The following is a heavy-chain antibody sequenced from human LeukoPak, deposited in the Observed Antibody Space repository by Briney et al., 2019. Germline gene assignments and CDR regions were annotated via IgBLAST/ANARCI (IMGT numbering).Heavy chain of an antibody. Sequence: PGGSLRLSCAASGFTVSSKYMSWVRQAPGKGLEWVSIIYSGGSTYYSDSVKGRFTISRDNSKNTLYLQMNSLRAEDTAVYYCARHSSGWGYLDYWGQGTLVTVSS. J-gene: IGHJ4*02. V-gene: IGHV3-53*01. CDR3: ARHSSGWGYLDY. D-gene: IGHD6-19*01. CDR1: GFTVSSKY. CDR2: IYSGGST.